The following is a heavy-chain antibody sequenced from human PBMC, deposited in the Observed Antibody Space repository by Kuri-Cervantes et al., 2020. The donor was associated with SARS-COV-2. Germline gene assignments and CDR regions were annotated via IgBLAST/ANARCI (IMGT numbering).Heavy chain of an antibody. J-gene: IGHJ5*02. D-gene: IGHD6-13*01. CDR3: ARARIAAAGYNWFDP. Sequence: ESLKISCAVYGGSFSGYYWSWIRQPPGKGLEWIGEINHSGSTNYNPSLKSRVTISVDRSKNQFSLKLSSVTAADTAVHYCARARIAAAGYNWFDPWGQGTLVTVSS. CDR2: INHSGST. CDR1: GGSFSGYY. V-gene: IGHV4-34*01.